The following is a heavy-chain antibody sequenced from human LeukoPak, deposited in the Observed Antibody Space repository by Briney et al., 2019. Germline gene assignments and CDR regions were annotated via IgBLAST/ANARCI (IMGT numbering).Heavy chain of an antibody. J-gene: IGHJ6*03. V-gene: IGHV5-51*01. CDR2: IYPGDSDT. Sequence: RGESLKISCKGSGYSFTSYWIGWVRQMPGKGLEWMGIIYPGDSDTRYSPSFQGQVTISADKSISTAYLQWSSLKASDTAMYYCARASCGGDCYSFGDYMDVWGKGTTVTISS. D-gene: IGHD2-21*02. CDR3: ARASCGGDCYSFGDYMDV. CDR1: GYSFTSYW.